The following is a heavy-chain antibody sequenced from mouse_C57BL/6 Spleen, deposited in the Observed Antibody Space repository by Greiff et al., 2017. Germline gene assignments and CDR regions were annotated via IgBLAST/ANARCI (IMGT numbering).Heavy chain of an antibody. CDR1: YTFTDYYM. Sequence: VQLQQSGPELVKPGASVKMSCKASGYTFTDYYMHWVKQKPGKGLEWIGEIYPGSGNTYYNEKFKGKATLTADSSSSTAYMQLSSLTSEDSAVYFCARPSYYYGSPYWGQGTSVTVSS. J-gene: IGHJ4*01. V-gene: IGHV1-83*01. CDR2: YPGSGNTY. D-gene: IGHD1-1*01. CDR3: RPSYYYGSPY.